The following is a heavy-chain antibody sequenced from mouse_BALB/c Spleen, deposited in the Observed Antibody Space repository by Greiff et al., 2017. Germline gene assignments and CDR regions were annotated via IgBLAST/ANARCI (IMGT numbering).Heavy chain of an antibody. CDR1: GYSITSDYA. D-gene: IGHD1-1*02. Sequence: EVKLVESGPGLVKPSQSLSLTCTVTGYSITSDYAWNWIRQFPGNKLEWMGYISYSGSTSYNPSLKSRISITRDTSKNQFFLQLNSVTTEDTATYYCARGGYYSDYWGQGTTLTVSS. J-gene: IGHJ2*01. V-gene: IGHV3-2*02. CDR2: ISYSGST. CDR3: ARGGYYSDY.